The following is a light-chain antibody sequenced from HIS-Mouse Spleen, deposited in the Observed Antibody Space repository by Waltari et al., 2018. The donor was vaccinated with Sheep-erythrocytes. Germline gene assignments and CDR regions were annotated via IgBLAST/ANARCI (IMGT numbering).Light chain of an antibody. CDR3: NSRDSSGNHLGVV. V-gene: IGLV3-19*01. J-gene: IGLJ2*01. CDR1: SLRSSY. CDR2: GKN. Sequence: SSELTQDPAVSVALGQTVRITCQGDSLRSSYASWFQQKPGQAPVLVIYGKNNRPAGLPARFSGSSSGNTASLTITGAQAEDEADFYCNSRDSSGNHLGVVFGGGTKLTVL.